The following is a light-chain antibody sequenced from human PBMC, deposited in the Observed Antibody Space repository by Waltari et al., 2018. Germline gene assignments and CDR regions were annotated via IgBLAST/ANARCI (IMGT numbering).Light chain of an antibody. J-gene: IGKJ4*01. CDR1: QSLLHSDGYNF. Sequence: DIVMTQSQLSLPVTPGEPASISCRSSQSLLHSDGYNFLDWYLQKPGQSPHLLIYLGSNRASGVPDRFSGSGSGTDFTLKISRVEAEDVGNYFCMQALQTPLTFGGGTKVEIK. V-gene: IGKV2-28*01. CDR2: LGS. CDR3: MQALQTPLT.